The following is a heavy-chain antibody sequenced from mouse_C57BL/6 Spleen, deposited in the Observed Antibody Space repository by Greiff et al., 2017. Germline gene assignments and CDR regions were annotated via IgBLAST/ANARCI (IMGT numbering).Heavy chain of an antibody. D-gene: IGHD2-4*01. V-gene: IGHV1-82*01. J-gene: IGHJ4*01. Sequence: VQLQQSGPELVKPGASVKISCKASGYAFSSSWMNWVKQRPGKGLEWIGRIYPGDGDTNYNGKFKGKATLTADKSSSTAYMQLSSLTSEDSAVYFCARLSYDYHYYAMDYWGQGTSVTVSS. CDR2: IYPGDGDT. CDR3: ARLSYDYHYYAMDY. CDR1: GYAFSSSW.